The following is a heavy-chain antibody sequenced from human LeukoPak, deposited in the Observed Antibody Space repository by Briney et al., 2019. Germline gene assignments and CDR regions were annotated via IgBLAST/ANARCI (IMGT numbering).Heavy chain of an antibody. CDR2: INWNSGSI. J-gene: IGHJ4*02. CDR3: TKRPRIAAAGTGDFFDY. Sequence: GRSLRLSCVVSGFKFDDYAMHWVRQAPGRGLEWVSSINWNSGSIGYGDSVKGRSTISRDNAKNSLYLQMNSLRVEDTAVYYCTKRPRIAAAGTGDFFDYWGQGTLVTVSS. CDR1: GFKFDDYA. D-gene: IGHD6-13*01. V-gene: IGHV3-9*01.